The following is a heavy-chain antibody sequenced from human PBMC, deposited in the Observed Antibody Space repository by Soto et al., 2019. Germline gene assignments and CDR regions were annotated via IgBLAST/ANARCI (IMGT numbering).Heavy chain of an antibody. V-gene: IGHV1-46*01. Sequence: QVQLVQSGAEVQKPGASVKLSCKASGYTFTNYYVHWVRQAQGQGLEWVGIINPSDGSRNYAQKFQARGTMTRDTSTSTVYLELSGLRSDDTAVYYCARESVVTSNFDYWGQGTLVTVSS. D-gene: IGHD2-21*02. J-gene: IGHJ4*02. CDR3: ARESVVTSNFDY. CDR2: INPSDGSR. CDR1: GYTFTNYY.